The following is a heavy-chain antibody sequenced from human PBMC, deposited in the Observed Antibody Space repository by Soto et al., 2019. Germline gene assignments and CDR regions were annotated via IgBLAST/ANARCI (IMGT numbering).Heavy chain of an antibody. D-gene: IGHD1-26*01. V-gene: IGHV3-72*01. J-gene: IGHJ4*02. CDR3: TSLAGAKEGFDY. Sequence: PGGSLRLSCAASGFIVSDHYMDWVRQAPGKGLEWVGRTTNKANFYTTEYAASVKGRFTISRDDSKNSLYLQMNSLKTEDTAVYYCTSLAGAKEGFDYWGQGTLVTVSS. CDR1: GFIVSDHY. CDR2: TTNKANFYTT.